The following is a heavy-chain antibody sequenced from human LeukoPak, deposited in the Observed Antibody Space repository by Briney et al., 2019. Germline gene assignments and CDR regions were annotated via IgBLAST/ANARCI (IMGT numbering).Heavy chain of an antibody. Sequence: ASVKVSCKASGGTFSSYAISWVRQAPGQGLEWMGRIIPIFGTANYAQKFQGRVTITTDESTSAAYMEPSSLRSEDTAVYYCARDFGAKGAVDPYWYFDLWGRGTLVTVSS. V-gene: IGHV1-69*05. J-gene: IGHJ2*01. CDR2: IIPIFGTA. CDR1: GGTFSSYA. CDR3: ARDFGAKGAVDPYWYFDL. D-gene: IGHD3-3*01.